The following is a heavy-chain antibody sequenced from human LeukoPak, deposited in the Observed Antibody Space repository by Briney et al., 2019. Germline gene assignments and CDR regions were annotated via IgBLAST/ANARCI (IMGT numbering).Heavy chain of an antibody. CDR2: IYYSGST. Sequence: PGGSLRLSCAASGFTFSSYGMHWVRQPPGKGLEWIGSIYYSGSTYYNPSLKSRVTISVDTSKNQFSLKLSSVTAADTAVYYCARALAAPNYYFYMDVWGKGTTVTVSS. CDR3: ARALAAPNYYFYMDV. D-gene: IGHD6-25*01. CDR1: GFTFSSYG. V-gene: IGHV4-39*07. J-gene: IGHJ6*03.